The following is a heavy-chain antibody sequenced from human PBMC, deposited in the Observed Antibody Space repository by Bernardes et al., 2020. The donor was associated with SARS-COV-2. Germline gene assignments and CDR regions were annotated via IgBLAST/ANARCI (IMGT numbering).Heavy chain of an antibody. Sequence: SGPTLVKPTQTLTLTCTFSGFSLTNSGVGVGWIRQPPGKALEWLAAIYWDDDKRYNPSLKNRLAITKDTSKNQVVLTVTNMNPVDTATYYCAHRGGYYDSSGYFNDVDYWGQGTLVTVSS. CDR3: AHRGGYYDSSGYFNDVDY. J-gene: IGHJ4*02. CDR1: GFSLTNSGVG. D-gene: IGHD3-22*01. V-gene: IGHV2-5*02. CDR2: IYWDDDK.